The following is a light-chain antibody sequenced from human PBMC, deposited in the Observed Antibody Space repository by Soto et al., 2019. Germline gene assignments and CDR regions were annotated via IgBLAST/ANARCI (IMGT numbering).Light chain of an antibody. CDR2: DAS. CDR3: QQYNSYSLST. J-gene: IGKJ2*01. V-gene: IGKV1-5*01. CDR1: QSISSW. Sequence: DLQMTQSPSTLSASVGDRVTITCRASQSISSWLAWYQQKPGKAPKLLIYDASSLESGVPSRFSGSGSGTEFTLTISSLQPDDFATYYCQQYNSYSLSTFGQGTKLEIK.